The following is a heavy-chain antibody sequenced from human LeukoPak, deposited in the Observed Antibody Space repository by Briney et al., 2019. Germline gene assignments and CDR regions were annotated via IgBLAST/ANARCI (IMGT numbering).Heavy chain of an antibody. CDR1: GFTVSSNY. CDR3: ARDNRGSSGSGSD. CDR2: IYSGGST. D-gene: IGHD3-10*01. Sequence: GGSLRLSCAASGFTVSSNYMSWVRQAPGEGVEWVSVIYSGGSTYYADSVKGRFTISRDNSKNTLYLQMNSLRAEDTAVYYCARDNRGSSGSGSDWGQGTLVTVSS. J-gene: IGHJ4*02. V-gene: IGHV3-66*01.